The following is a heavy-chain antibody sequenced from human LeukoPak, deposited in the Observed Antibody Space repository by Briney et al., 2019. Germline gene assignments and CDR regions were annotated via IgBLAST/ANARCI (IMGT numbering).Heavy chain of an antibody. CDR1: GGTFSSYA. J-gene: IGHJ6*04. D-gene: IGHD2-2*01. CDR3: ARGAPYYCSSTSCRPDYYYGMDV. Sequence: SVKVSCKASGGTFSSYAISWVRQAPGQGLEWMGGIIPIFGTANYAQKLQGRVTITADESTSTAYMELSSLRSEDTAVYYCARGAPYYCSSTSCRPDYYYGMDVWGKGTTVTVSP. V-gene: IGHV1-69*13. CDR2: IIPIFGTA.